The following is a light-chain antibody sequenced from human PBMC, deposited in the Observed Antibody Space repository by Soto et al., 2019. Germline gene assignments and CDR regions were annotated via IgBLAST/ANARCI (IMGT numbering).Light chain of an antibody. V-gene: IGKV1-5*03. J-gene: IGKJ1*01. CDR2: KAS. CDR3: QQYNGYST. CDR1: QSISNW. Sequence: DLQMTQSPSTLSASVGDRVTITCRASQSISNWLAWYQQRPGQAPKLLMYKASSLQSGVQSSFSGTGSGTEFTLTIQRLQPDDFATYYCQQYNGYSTXGQGTKVDIK.